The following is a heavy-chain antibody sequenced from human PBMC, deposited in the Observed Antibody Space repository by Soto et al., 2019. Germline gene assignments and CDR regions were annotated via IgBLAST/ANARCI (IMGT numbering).Heavy chain of an antibody. D-gene: IGHD1-26*01. CDR1: GDTFSSYA. J-gene: IGHJ6*02. CDR3: ASNPVSGIYAYYYGMDV. V-gene: IGHV1-69*12. Sequence: QVQLVQSGAEVKKPGSSVKVSCKAAGDTFSSYAISWVRQAPGQGLEWMGGLLTIFGTANYAQKFQGRVTITADESTSTAYMELSSLRFEDTAVYYCASNPVSGIYAYYYGMDVWGQAATVTVSS. CDR2: LLTIFGTA.